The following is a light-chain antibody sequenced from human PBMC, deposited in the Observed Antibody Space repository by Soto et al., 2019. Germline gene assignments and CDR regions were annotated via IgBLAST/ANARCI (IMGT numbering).Light chain of an antibody. CDR2: KVS. Sequence: DIQMTQSPSTLSASVGDRVTITCRASQSVNNWLAWYQQKPGKAPNLLIYKVSNLESGVPSRFSGSGSGTEFTLTISSLQPDDFATYYCQQYNSYSWTFGQGTKVEI. CDR1: QSVNNW. CDR3: QQYNSYSWT. J-gene: IGKJ1*01. V-gene: IGKV1-5*03.